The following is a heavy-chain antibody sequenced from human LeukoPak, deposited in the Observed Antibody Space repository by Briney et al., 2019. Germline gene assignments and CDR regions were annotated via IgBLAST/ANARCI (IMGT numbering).Heavy chain of an antibody. V-gene: IGHV3-30*04. J-gene: IGHJ3*02. CDR2: ISYDGSNK. D-gene: IGHD3-16*01. CDR1: GFTFSSYA. CDR3: ARGGAVYDYVDAFDI. Sequence: GGSLRLSCAASGFTFSSYAMHWVRQAPGKGLEWVAVISYDGSNKYYADSVKGRFTISRDNSKNTLYLQMNSLRAGDTAVYYCARGGAVYDYVDAFDIWGQGTMVTVSS.